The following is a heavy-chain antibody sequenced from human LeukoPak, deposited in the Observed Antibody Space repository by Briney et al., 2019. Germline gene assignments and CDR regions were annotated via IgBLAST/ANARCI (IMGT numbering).Heavy chain of an antibody. D-gene: IGHD6-19*01. V-gene: IGHV4-39*07. CDR3: ARETSGWLY. CDR1: GGSISSSNYY. Sequence: PSETLSLTCTISGGSISSSNYYWAWIRQPPGKGLEWIAAIYYSGNIYYNPSLKSRVTISVDTSKNQFSLKLSSVTAADTAVYYCARETSGWLYWGQGTLVTVSS. J-gene: IGHJ4*02. CDR2: IYYSGNI.